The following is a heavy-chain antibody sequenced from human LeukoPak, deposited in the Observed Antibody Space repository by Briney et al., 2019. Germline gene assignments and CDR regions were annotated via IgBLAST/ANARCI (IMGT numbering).Heavy chain of an antibody. V-gene: IGHV1-69*13. J-gene: IGHJ4*02. CDR3: ARGQNPVTSQPYFDY. Sequence: SVKVSCKASGGIFSSYGISWVRQAPGQGPEGMGGRIPIFGTANYAQKFQGRVTITADESTSTAYMELSSLRSEDTAVYYCARGQNPVTSQPYFDYWGQGTLVTVSS. CDR1: GGIFSSYG. D-gene: IGHD2/OR15-2a*01. CDR2: RIPIFGTA.